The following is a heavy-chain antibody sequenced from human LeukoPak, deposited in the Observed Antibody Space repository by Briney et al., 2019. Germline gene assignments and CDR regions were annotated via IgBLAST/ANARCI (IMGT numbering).Heavy chain of an antibody. J-gene: IGHJ6*03. V-gene: IGHV4-39*01. CDR3: ARHAHYSYYMDV. Sequence: SETLSLTCTVSGGSITSSSYYWGWIRQPPGKGLEWIGSIYYSGSTYYNPSLKSRPTISVDTSKNQFSLNLSSVTAADTAVYYCARHAHYSYYMDVWGKGTTVTVSS. CDR2: IYYSGST. CDR1: GGSITSSSYY.